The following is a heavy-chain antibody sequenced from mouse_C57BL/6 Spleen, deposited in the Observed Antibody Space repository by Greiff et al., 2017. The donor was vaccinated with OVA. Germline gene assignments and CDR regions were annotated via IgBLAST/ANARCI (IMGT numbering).Heavy chain of an antibody. V-gene: IGHV1-80*01. Sequence: QVQLKQSGAELVKPGASVKISCTASGYAFSSYWMNWVKQRPGKGLEWIGQIYPGDGDTNYNGKFKGKATLTADKSSSTAYMQLSNLTSEDSAVNFWERNYDYDAYAKDYWGKGTSVTVAS. CDR1: GYAFSSYW. D-gene: IGHD2-4*01. J-gene: IGHJ4*01. CDR2: IYPGDGDT. CDR3: ERNYDYDAYAKDY.